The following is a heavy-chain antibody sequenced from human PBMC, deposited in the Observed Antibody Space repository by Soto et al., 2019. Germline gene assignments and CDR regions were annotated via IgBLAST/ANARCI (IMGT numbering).Heavy chain of an antibody. D-gene: IGHD2-2*01. CDR2: ISAYNGNT. CDR1: GYTFTSYG. Sequence: QVQLVQSGAEVKKPGASVKVSCKASGYTFTSYGISWVRQAPGQGLEWMGWISAYNGNTNYAQKLQGRVTMTTDTATSTAYMELRSLRSDDTAVYYCASSPTSVVVPAASFDYWGQGTLVTVSS. CDR3: ASSPTSVVVPAASFDY. J-gene: IGHJ4*02. V-gene: IGHV1-18*01.